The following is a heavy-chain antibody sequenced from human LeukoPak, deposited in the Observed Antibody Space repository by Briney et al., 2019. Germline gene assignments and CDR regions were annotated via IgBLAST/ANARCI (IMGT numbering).Heavy chain of an antibody. Sequence: PSETLSLTCAVYGGSFSGYYWSWIRQPAGKGLEWIGRIYTSGSTNYNPSLKSRVTKSVDTSKNQFSLKLSSVTAADTAVYYCARASIAVAGARERFDYWGQGTLVTVSS. J-gene: IGHJ4*02. V-gene: IGHV4-59*10. CDR2: IYTSGST. CDR3: ARASIAVAGARERFDY. D-gene: IGHD6-19*01. CDR1: GGSFSGYY.